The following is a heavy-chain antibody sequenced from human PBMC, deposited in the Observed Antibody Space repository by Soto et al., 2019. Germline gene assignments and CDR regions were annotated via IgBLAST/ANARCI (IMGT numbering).Heavy chain of an antibody. Sequence: ASVKVSCKASGYSFTSYGISWVRQAPGQGPEWMGWISGHNGNTNRPQSLQGRVTMTTDTSRNTAYMELRSLRSDDTAVYYCARHRFNYYDDTVYYYFDYWGQGTLVTDS. J-gene: IGHJ4*02. V-gene: IGHV1-18*04. CDR2: ISGHNGNT. CDR1: GYSFTSYG. D-gene: IGHD3-22*01. CDR3: ARHRFNYYDDTVYYYFDY.